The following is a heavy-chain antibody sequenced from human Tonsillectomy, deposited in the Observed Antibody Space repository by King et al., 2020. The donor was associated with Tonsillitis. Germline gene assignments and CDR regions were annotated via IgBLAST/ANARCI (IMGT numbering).Heavy chain of an antibody. D-gene: IGHD5-18*01. CDR1: GFSFRSYG. Sequence: VQLVESGGGVVQPGRSLRLACAASGFSFRSYGMHWVRQAPGKGLEWVAVISSDGSNQYYEDSVKGRFTISRDNSKNTLYLQMNSLRPEDTAVYSCAKDGLVDTPHLPFFDYWGQGTVDTVSS. J-gene: IGHJ4*02. V-gene: IGHV3-30*18. CDR2: ISSDGSNQ. CDR3: AKDGLVDTPHLPFFDY.